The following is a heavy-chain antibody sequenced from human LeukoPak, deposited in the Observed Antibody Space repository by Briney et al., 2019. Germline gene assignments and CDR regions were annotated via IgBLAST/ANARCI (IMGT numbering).Heavy chain of an antibody. J-gene: IGHJ4*02. D-gene: IGHD3-10*01. CDR2: IIHIGST. Sequence: SESLSPTSAVYGASFSGYYWGWIRHPPRKGLEWIGEIIHIGSTNYNPSLKSRVTISVDTSKKQFSLKLSSVTAADTAVYYCARERRYYYGSGSYYRFDYWGQGTLVTVSS. CDR3: ARERRYYYGSGSYYRFDY. CDR1: GASFSGYY. V-gene: IGHV4-34*12.